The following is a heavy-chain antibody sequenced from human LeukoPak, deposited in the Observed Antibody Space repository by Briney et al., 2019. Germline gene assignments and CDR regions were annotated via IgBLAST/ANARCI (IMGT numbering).Heavy chain of an antibody. V-gene: IGHV3-15*01. CDR1: GFTFSNAW. CDR3: TTKHVAGTMPSDY. CDR2: IKSKTDGGTT. Sequence: NPGGSLRLSCAASGFTFSNAWMSWVRQAPGKGLDWVGRIKSKTDGGTTDYAAPVKGRFTISRDDSKNTLYLQMNSLKTEDTAVYYCTTKHVAGTMPSDYWGQGTLVTVSS. J-gene: IGHJ4*02. D-gene: IGHD1-7*01.